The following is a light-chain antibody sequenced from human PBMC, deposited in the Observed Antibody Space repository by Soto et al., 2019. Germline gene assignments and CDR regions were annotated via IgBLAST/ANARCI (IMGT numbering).Light chain of an antibody. Sequence: LVLTQSSSASASLGSSVKLTCTLSSGHSSYIIAWHQQQPGKAPRYLMKLEGSGSYNKGTGVPDRFSGSSSGADRYLTISNLQSEDEADYYCETWDRNTRVFGGGTKLTVL. J-gene: IGLJ3*02. CDR1: SGHSSYI. CDR3: ETWDRNTRV. V-gene: IGLV4-60*03. CDR2: LEGSGSY.